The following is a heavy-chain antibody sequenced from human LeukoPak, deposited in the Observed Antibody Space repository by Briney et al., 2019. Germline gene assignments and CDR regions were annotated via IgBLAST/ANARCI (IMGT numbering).Heavy chain of an antibody. CDR2: IIPIFGTA. J-gene: IGHJ4*02. CDR3: ARVGARSGYDVFLGY. CDR1: GGTFSSYA. V-gene: IGHV1-69*06. Sequence: GASVKVSCKASGGTFSSYAISWVRQAPGQGLEWMGGIIPIFGTANYAQKLQGRVTITADKSTSTAYMELSSLRSEDTAVYYCARVGARSGYDVFLGYWGQGTLVTVSS. D-gene: IGHD5-12*01.